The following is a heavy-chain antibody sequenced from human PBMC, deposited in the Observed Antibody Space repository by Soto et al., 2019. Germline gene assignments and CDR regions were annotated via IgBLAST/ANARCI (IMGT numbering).Heavy chain of an antibody. V-gene: IGHV4-34*01. Sequence: SEPLSPTCAVYGGSFSDYYWSWIRQPPGKGLEWIGEINHSGSTNYNPSLKSRVTISVDTSKNQFSLKLSSVTAADTAVYYCARSRLPRVWGQGTTVTVSS. D-gene: IGHD6-6*01. CDR2: INHSGST. J-gene: IGHJ6*02. CDR3: ARSRLPRV. CDR1: GGSFSDYY.